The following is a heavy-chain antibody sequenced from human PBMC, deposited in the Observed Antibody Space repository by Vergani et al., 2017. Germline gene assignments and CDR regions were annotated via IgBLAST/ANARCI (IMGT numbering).Heavy chain of an antibody. J-gene: IGHJ4*01. V-gene: IGHV1-46*03. D-gene: IGHD3-9*01. CDR3: AREAYGILTGYRY. CDR1: GYTFSNYY. CDR2: INPSGGHT. Sequence: QVQVVQSGAEVKKSGASVKVSCKTSGYTFSNYYMHWVRQAPGQGLEWMGIINPSGGHTNYSQKFQGRVTMTRDTSTSTVYMELSSLRSEDTAIYYCAREAYGILTGYRYWGQGTLVTVS.